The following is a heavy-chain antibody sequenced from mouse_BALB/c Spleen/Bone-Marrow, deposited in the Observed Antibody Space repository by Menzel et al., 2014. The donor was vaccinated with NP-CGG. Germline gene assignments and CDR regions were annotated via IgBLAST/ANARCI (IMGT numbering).Heavy chain of an antibody. J-gene: IGHJ4*01. CDR2: IWSGGST. Sequence: VHLVESGHGLVQPSQSLSITCTVSGFSLTSYGVYWVRQSPGKGLEWLGVIWSGGSTDYNAAFISRLSISKDNSKSQVFFKMNSLQSNDTAIYYCARNRDWDGAMDYWGQGTSVTVSS. D-gene: IGHD4-1*01. V-gene: IGHV2-2*03. CDR1: GFSLTSYG. CDR3: ARNRDWDGAMDY.